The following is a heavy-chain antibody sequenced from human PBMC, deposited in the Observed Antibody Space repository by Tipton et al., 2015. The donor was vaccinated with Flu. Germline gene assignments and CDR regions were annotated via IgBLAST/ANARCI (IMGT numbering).Heavy chain of an antibody. CDR1: GGSISSYY. J-gene: IGHJ4*02. V-gene: IGHV4-59*07. Sequence: TLSLTCTVSGGSISSYYWSWIRQPPGKGLEWIGYIYYSGSTNYNPSLKSRVTISVDPSKNQFSLKLSSVTAADTAVYYCARMMLLGAARPVFDYWGQGTLVTVSS. CDR2: IYYSGST. D-gene: IGHD6-6*01. CDR3: ARMMLLGAARPVFDY.